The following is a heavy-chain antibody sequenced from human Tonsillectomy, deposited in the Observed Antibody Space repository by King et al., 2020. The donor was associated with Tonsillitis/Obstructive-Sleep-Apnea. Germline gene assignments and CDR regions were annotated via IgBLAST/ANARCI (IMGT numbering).Heavy chain of an antibody. CDR2: INWNGDSK. J-gene: IGHJ4*02. CDR1: GFTCGDFG. D-gene: IGHD4-17*01. V-gene: IGHV3-20*04. Sequence: VQLVESGGGVVRPGGSLRLSCAASGFTCGDFGMSWVRQAPGKGLEWVSGINWNGDSKHYADSVKGRFAIFRDNAKKSLYLQMSSLRAEDTAFYYCAKNYGDPEYWGQGTLVTVSS. CDR3: AKNYGDPEY.